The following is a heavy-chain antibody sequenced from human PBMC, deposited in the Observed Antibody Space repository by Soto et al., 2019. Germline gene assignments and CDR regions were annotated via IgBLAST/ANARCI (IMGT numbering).Heavy chain of an antibody. V-gene: IGHV2-5*01. CDR3: AHRSSYFTALAGLFDY. CDR1: GFSLSTSGVA. J-gene: IGHJ4*02. D-gene: IGHD6-19*01. CDR2: IYWNDDK. Sequence: QITLKESDRMLVKPTQTLTLTCNFSGFSLSTSGVAVGWIRQPPGKALEWLTHIYWNDDKRYSHSLKNRLTITKDTSKDQVVLTITNMDPVDTDTYYCAHRSSYFTALAGLFDYWGQGTLVTVSS.